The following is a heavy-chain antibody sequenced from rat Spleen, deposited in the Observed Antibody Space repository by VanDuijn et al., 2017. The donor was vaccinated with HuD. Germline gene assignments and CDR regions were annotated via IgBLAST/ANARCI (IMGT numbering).Heavy chain of an antibody. CDR2: ISYDGSST. Sequence: PTKGLEWVASISYDGSSTYYRDSVKGRFTISRDNAKSTLYLQMDSLRSEDTATYYCTTFNWGGYWGQGVMVTVSS. J-gene: IGHJ2*01. D-gene: IGHD5-1*01. V-gene: IGHV5-20*01. CDR3: TTFNWGGY.